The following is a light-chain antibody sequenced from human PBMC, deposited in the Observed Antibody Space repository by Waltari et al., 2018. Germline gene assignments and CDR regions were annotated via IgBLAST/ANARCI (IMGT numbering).Light chain of an antibody. Sequence: SYELTQPPSVSVSPGQTARITCSGDALPKQYAFWYQQKPGQAPVLIIDKDTQRPSGIPERCSGSSSGTTVTMTISGVQAEDEADYYCLSADSSGTSKVFGGGTKLTVL. CDR3: LSADSSGTSKV. V-gene: IGLV3-25*03. CDR1: ALPKQY. J-gene: IGLJ3*02. CDR2: KDT.